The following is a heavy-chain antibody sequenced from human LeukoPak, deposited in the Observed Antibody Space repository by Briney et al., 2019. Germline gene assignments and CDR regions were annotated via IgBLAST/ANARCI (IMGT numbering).Heavy chain of an antibody. CDR1: GFTFSRYA. D-gene: IGHD5-18*01. CDR2: IKSKTSGGTT. V-gene: IGHV3-15*01. CDR3: TTEGYTYGYHSFDI. Sequence: PGGSLRLSCAASGFTFSRYAMSWVRQAPGKGLEWVGRIKSKTSGGTTDYAAPVKGRFAISREDSKNTLYLQMNSLKTEDAAVYYCTTEGYTYGYHSFDIWGQGTMVTVSS. J-gene: IGHJ3*02.